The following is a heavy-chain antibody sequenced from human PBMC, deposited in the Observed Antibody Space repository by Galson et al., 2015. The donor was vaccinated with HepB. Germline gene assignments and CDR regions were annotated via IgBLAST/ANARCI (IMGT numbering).Heavy chain of an antibody. Sequence: PALVKPTQTLTLTCSFFGFSLTTTMVGVGWIRQPPGRALEWLALIYWDDDKRYSPSLKSRLTITKDTSKNQVVLTLTNMDPVDTATYYCAHRRYFNGIWDWGDFDYWGQAALVTVSS. CDR3: AHRRYFNGIWDWGDFDY. D-gene: IGHD3/OR15-3a*01. V-gene: IGHV2-5*02. J-gene: IGHJ4*02. CDR2: IYWDDDK. CDR1: GFSLTTTMVG.